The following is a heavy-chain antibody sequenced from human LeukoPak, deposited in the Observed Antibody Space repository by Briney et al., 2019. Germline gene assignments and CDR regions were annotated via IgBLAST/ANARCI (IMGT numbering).Heavy chain of an antibody. D-gene: IGHD3-22*01. V-gene: IGHV1-2*02. Sequence: ASVTVSCKASGYTFTGYYMHWVRQAPGQGLEWMGWINPNSGGTNYAQKFQGRVTMTRDTSISTAYMELSRLRSDDTAVYYCASQPSLYDSSGYYYFEDYWGQGTLVTVSS. J-gene: IGHJ4*02. CDR3: ASQPSLYDSSGYYYFEDY. CDR2: INPNSGGT. CDR1: GYTFTGYY.